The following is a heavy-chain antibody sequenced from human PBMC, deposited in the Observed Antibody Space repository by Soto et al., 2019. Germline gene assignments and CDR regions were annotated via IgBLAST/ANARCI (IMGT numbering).Heavy chain of an antibody. V-gene: IGHV3-23*01. Sequence: EVQLLESGGGLVQPGGSLRLSCAASGFTFSSYAMSWVRQAPGKGLEWVSAISGSGGSTYYADSVKGRFTISRDNSKNTLYLQMNSLRAEDTAVYYCAKDGIAAAGYKDLYYYYGMDVWGQGTTVTVSS. CDR1: GFTFSSYA. CDR2: ISGSGGST. CDR3: AKDGIAAAGYKDLYYYYGMDV. D-gene: IGHD6-13*01. J-gene: IGHJ6*02.